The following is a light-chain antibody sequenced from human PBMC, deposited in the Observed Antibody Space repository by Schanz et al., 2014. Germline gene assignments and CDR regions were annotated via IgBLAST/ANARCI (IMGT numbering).Light chain of an antibody. CDR3: CSYAGSDNLI. CDR2: DVS. Sequence: QSALTQPASVSGSPGQSITISCTGTSSDVGGYNYVSWFQHHPGKAPKLMIYDVSNRPSGVSNRFSGSKSGNTASLTISGLQAEDEADYYCCSYAGSDNLIFGGGTKLTVL. V-gene: IGLV2-14*03. CDR1: SSDVGGYNY. J-gene: IGLJ2*01.